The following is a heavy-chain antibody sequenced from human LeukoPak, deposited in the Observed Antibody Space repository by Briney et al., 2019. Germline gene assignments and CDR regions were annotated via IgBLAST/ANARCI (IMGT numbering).Heavy chain of an antibody. D-gene: IGHD3-10*01. V-gene: IGHV3-30*02. Sequence: GGSLRLSCAASGFTFSSYGIHWVRQAPGKGLEWVAFIRYDGSNKYHADSVKGRFTISRDNSKNTVYLQMNSLRAEDTAVYYCARDRAYYYYYMDVWGKGTTVTISS. CDR1: GFTFSSYG. CDR2: IRYDGSNK. J-gene: IGHJ6*03. CDR3: ARDRAYYYYYMDV.